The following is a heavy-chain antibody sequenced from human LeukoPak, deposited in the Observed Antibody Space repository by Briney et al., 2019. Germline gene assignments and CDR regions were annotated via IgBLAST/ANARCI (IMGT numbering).Heavy chain of an antibody. Sequence: ASVEVSCKTSGYTFTANHMHWVRQAPGQGLEWAGWINPSSGGTNYVQKFQGRVTMTRDTSITTAYMELSRLRSDDTAVYYCARGSRFDPWGQGTLVTVSS. CDR3: ARGSRFDP. CDR1: GYTFTANH. V-gene: IGHV1-2*02. J-gene: IGHJ5*02. CDR2: INPSSGGT.